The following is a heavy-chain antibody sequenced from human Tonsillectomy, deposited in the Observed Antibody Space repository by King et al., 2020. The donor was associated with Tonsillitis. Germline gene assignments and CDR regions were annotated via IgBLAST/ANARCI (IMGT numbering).Heavy chain of an antibody. D-gene: IGHD2-2*01. CDR1: GFTFSSYA. J-gene: IGHJ4*02. CDR3: ARVGAYCGSSTRCYFDY. CDR2: ISGSGGST. V-gene: IGHV3-23*04. Sequence: VQLVESGGGLVQPGGSLRLSCAASGFTFSSYAMSWVRQAPGKGLEWVSTISGSGGSTYYADSVKGRFTISRANSKNTLYLQMNSLRAEDTAVYYCARVGAYCGSSTRCYFDYWGQGTLVSVSS.